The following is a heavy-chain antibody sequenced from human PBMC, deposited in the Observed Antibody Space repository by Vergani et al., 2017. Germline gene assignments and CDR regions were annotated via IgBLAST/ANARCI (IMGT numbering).Heavy chain of an antibody. CDR2: ISYDGSNK. Sequence: QVQLVESGGGVVQPGRSLRLSCAASGFTFSSYAMHWVRQAPGKGLEWVAVISYDGSNKYYADSVKGRFTISRDNSKNTLYLQMNSLRAEDTAVYYCAGEYLGYWFDPWGQGTLVTVSS. D-gene: IGHD2-2*02. CDR1: GFTFSSYA. V-gene: IGHV3-30*04. CDR3: AGEYLGYWFDP. J-gene: IGHJ5*02.